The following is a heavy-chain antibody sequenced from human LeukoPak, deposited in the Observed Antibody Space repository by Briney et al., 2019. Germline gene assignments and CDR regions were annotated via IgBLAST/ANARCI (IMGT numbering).Heavy chain of an antibody. J-gene: IGHJ3*01. CDR2: INWDGSVT. V-gene: IGHV3-74*01. Sequence: GGSLRLSCVASGFTFSGFYIHWIRQAPGKGLVWVSHINWDGSVTTYADSVRGRFTIFRDNAKNTLYLQMDSLRAEDTAVYYCSRGGYSHAFDVWGPGTMVTVSS. CDR3: SRGGYSHAFDV. D-gene: IGHD2-15*01. CDR1: GFTFSGFY.